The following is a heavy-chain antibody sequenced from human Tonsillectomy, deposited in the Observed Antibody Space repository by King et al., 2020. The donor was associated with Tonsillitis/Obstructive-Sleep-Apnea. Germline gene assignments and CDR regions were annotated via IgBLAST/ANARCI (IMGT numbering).Heavy chain of an antibody. Sequence: VQLVESGAEVKRPGESLKISCKGSGYSFTNYWIGWVRQMPGKGLEWMGIIDPADSDTRYSPSFQGQVTISADKSISTAYLQWSSLKDSDTAMYYCAGRPDYNWNYRDWFFDIWGQGTMVTVSS. V-gene: IGHV5-51*01. CDR3: AGRPDYNWNYRDWFFDI. J-gene: IGHJ3*02. CDR2: IDPADSDT. CDR1: GYSFTNYW. D-gene: IGHD1-7*01.